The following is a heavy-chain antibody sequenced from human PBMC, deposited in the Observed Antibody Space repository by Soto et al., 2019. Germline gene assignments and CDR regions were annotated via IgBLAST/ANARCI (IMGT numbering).Heavy chain of an antibody. V-gene: IGHV2-5*02. Sequence: SGPTLVNPTQTLTLTCTFSGFSLTTTAVGVGWIRQPPGKALEWLALIFWDDDKRYSPSLESRLTITKDTSKNQVLLTMTNIEPLHTPTYYCAHRILAYSSANFEYSSHGALVTVSS. CDR1: GFSLTTTAVG. J-gene: IGHJ4*01. D-gene: IGHD3-16*01. CDR3: AHRILAYSSANFEY. CDR2: IFWDDDK.